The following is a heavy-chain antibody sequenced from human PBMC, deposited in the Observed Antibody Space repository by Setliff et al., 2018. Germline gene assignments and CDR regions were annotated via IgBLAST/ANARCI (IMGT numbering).Heavy chain of an antibody. CDR2: SNHGGST. J-gene: IGHJ5*02. V-gene: IGHV4-34*01. CDR3: ARERQGGFLEWSPLDP. Sequence: PSETLSLTCSVSGESFSNNYWSWIRQTPGKGLEWIGESNHGGSTTYHPSLKSRLTMSVDMSKNQFSLKLAAVTAADTARYFCARERQGGFLEWSPLDPWGQGVVVTVS. D-gene: IGHD3-3*01. CDR1: GESFSNNY.